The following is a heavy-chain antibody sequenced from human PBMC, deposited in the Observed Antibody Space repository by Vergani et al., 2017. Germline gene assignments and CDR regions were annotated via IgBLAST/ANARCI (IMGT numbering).Heavy chain of an antibody. CDR2: IKSTFDRGTT. J-gene: IGHJ6*02. CDR3: TTDPRYCGCGSCYWLRDHHYYGMDV. CDR1: GFSFRNAW. Sequence: EVQLVESGGGIVKPGGSLRLSCVASGFSFRNAWMNWVRRTPGKGLEWVGRIKSTFDRGTTDYVAAGKGRFTISRDDSKNTLFLQMKGLKTEDIGVYYCTTDPRYCGCGSCYWLRDHHYYGMDVWGQGTTVTVSS. D-gene: IGHD2-15*01. V-gene: IGHV3-15*07.